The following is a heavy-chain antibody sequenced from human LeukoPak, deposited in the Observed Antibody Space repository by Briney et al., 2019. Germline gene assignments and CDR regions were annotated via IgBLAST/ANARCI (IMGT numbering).Heavy chain of an antibody. J-gene: IGHJ4*02. CDR3: ASLGGYGYGNY. CDR1: GFTFSSYA. D-gene: IGHD5-12*01. CDR2: ISYDGSNK. V-gene: IGHV3-30-3*01. Sequence: GGSLRLSCAASGFTFSSYAMHWVRQAPGKGLEWVAVISYDGSNKYYAGSVKGRFTISRDNSKNTLYLQMNSLRAEDTAVYYCASLGGYGYGNYWGQGTLVTVSS.